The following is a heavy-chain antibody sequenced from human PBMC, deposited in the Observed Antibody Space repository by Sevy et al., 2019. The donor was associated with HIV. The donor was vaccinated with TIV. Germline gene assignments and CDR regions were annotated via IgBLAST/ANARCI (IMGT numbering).Heavy chain of an antibody. CDR3: ARDKSPPITMVYYYYYGMDV. Sequence: GGSLRLSCAASGFTFSSYSMNWVRQAPGKGLEWVSSISSSSSYIYYADSVKGRFTISRDNAKNSLYLQMNSLRAEDTAVYYCARDKSPPITMVYYYYYGMDVWGQGTTVTVSS. J-gene: IGHJ6*02. CDR2: ISSSSSYI. CDR1: GFTFSSYS. D-gene: IGHD3-10*01. V-gene: IGHV3-21*01.